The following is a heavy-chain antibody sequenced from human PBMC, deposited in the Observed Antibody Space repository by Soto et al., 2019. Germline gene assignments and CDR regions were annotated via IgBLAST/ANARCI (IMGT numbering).Heavy chain of an antibody. D-gene: IGHD2-15*01. J-gene: IGHJ2*01. V-gene: IGHV4-4*02. CDR3: ARVIVAGYWYFDL. CDR1: GGSISSSNW. CDR2: IYHSGST. Sequence: QVQLQESGPGLVKPSGTLSLTCAVSGGSISSSNWWSWVRHPPGKGLEWIVEIYHSGSTNYNPYLKSRVTISVDESKNQFSLKLSSVTAADTAVYYCARVIVAGYWYFDLWGRGTLVTVSS.